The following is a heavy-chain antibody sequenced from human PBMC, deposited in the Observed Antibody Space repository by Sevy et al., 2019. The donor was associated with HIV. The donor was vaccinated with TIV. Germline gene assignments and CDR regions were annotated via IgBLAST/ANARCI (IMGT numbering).Heavy chain of an antibody. J-gene: IGHJ6*04. V-gene: IGHV4-34*01. CDR3: ATLAGGGVRGVSTVDV. CDR1: GGPFSGYY. CDR2: INHSGST. Sequence: SETLSLTCAVYGGPFSGYYWSWIRQPPGKGLEWIGEINHSGSTNYNPSLKSRVTISVDTSKNQFSLKLSSVTAADTAVYYCATLAGGGVRGVSTVDVWGKGTTVTVSS. D-gene: IGHD3-10*01.